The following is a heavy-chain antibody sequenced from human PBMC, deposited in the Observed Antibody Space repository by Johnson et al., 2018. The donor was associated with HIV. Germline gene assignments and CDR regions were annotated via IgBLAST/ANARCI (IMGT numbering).Heavy chain of an antibody. Sequence: QVHLVESGGGLVQPGGSLRLSCAASGFTVSSNYMSWVRQAPGNGLEWVSYISSSGSTIYYADSVKGRFTISRDNAKNSLYLQVNSLRAEDTAVYYCARDLGNWDSPRSAFDIWGQGTMVTVSS. J-gene: IGHJ3*02. CDR1: GFTVSSNY. CDR3: ARDLGNWDSPRSAFDI. D-gene: IGHD1/OR15-1a*01. CDR2: ISSSGSTI. V-gene: IGHV3-11*04.